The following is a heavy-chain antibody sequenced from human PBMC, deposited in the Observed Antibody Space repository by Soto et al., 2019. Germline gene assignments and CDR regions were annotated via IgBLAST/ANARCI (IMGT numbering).Heavy chain of an antibody. V-gene: IGHV1-18*01. D-gene: IGHD3-3*01. CDR2: ISTYNGNT. CDR3: ARDDDFWSGYYHLYYYGMDV. J-gene: IGHJ6*02. Sequence: QVQLVQSGAEVKKPGASVNVSCKASGYTFSTYGISWVRQAPGQGLEWMGWISTYNGNTNYAQNLQGRVTMTTDTSTNTACMELRSLRSDDTAVYYCARDDDFWSGYYHLYYYGMDVWGQGTTVTVSS. CDR1: GYTFSTYG.